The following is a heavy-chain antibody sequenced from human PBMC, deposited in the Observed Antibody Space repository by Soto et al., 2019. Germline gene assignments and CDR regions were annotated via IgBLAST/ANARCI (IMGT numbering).Heavy chain of an antibody. J-gene: IGHJ4*02. D-gene: IGHD2-2*01. CDR2: IHTYNGNT. CDR3: AKGRRYCSSTSCYFDS. CDR1: GYTFTTYG. V-gene: IGHV1-18*01. Sequence: QVQLVQSGAEVKEPGASVKVSCKASGYTFTTYGISWVRQAPGQGLEWMGWIHTYNGNTHYAQNFQGRVTLTTDTSTSTAYMELRKMSSDDTAIYYCAKGRRYCSSTSCYFDSWGQGTLVTVSS.